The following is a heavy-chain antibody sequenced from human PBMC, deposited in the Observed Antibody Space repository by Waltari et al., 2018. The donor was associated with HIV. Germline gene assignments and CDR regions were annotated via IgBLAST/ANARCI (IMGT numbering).Heavy chain of an antibody. CDR1: GFIFSNYG. CDR3: ARDRSSSWYGRDYYYYGMDV. J-gene: IGHJ6*02. V-gene: IGHV3-33*01. D-gene: IGHD6-13*01. Sequence: QVQLVESGGGVVQSGRSLRLSCATSGFIFSNYGMYWVRQAPGKGLEWVAIIWYDGSNKYFADSVKGRFTISRDNSKNTLYLQMNSLRAEDTAVYYCARDRSSSWYGRDYYYYGMDVWGQGTTVTVSS. CDR2: IWYDGSNK.